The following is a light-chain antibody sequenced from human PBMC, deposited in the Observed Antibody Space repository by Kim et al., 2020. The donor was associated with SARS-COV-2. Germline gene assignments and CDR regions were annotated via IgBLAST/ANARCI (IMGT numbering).Light chain of an antibody. CDR1: TGAVTSGHY. CDR3: LLYYGGDLV. Sequence: PGGTVTLTCGSSTGAVTSGHYPYWFQQKPGQAPRTLIYDTYNKHSWTPARFSGSLLGGKAALTLSGAQPEDEAEYYCLLYYGGDLVFGGGTQLTVL. CDR2: DTY. V-gene: IGLV7-46*01. J-gene: IGLJ3*02.